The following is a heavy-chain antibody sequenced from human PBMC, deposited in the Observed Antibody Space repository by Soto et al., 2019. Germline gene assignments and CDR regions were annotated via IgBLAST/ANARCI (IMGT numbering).Heavy chain of an antibody. J-gene: IGHJ4*02. D-gene: IGHD3-10*01. CDR1: GFTFSSYS. V-gene: IGHV3-48*01. CDR2: ISSSSSTI. CDR3: ARDNDYYGLGSQFDY. Sequence: EVQLVESGGGLVQPGGSLRLSCAASGFTFSSYSMNWVRQAPGKGLEWVSYISSSSSTIYYADSVKGRFTISRDNAKNSLYLQMNSLRAEDTAVYCCARDNDYYGLGSQFDYWGQGTLVTVSS.